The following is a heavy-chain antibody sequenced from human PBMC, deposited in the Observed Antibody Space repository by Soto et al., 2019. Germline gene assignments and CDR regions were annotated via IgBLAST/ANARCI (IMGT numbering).Heavy chain of an antibody. J-gene: IGHJ5*02. CDR3: ARDPRRFLEWLLLGRPTFDP. V-gene: IGHV3-48*03. Sequence: GGSLRLSCAASGFTFSSYEMDWVRQAPGKGLEWVAYISSSGTILYGDSVKGRFTISRDNADNSLYLQMNSLRAEDTAVYYCARDPRRFLEWLLLGRPTFDPWGQGTLVTVSS. CDR1: GFTFSSYE. D-gene: IGHD3-3*01. CDR2: ISSSGTI.